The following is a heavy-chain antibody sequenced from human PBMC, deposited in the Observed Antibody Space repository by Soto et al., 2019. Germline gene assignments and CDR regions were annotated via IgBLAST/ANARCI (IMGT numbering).Heavy chain of an antibody. V-gene: IGHV2-5*02. CDR3: AHSPASSRWPHTYWFDY. Sequence: QITLKESGPALVNPTQTLTLTCTFSGFSLSTSGVAVGWIRQPPGGALEWLALIYWDDLKRYSPSLRDRLTITKDNHKNQVVLTMTNMDPVDTATYYCAHSPASSRWPHTYWFDYWGQGTLVTNSS. CDR2: IYWDDLK. CDR1: GFSLSTSGVA. J-gene: IGHJ4*02. D-gene: IGHD2-2*01.